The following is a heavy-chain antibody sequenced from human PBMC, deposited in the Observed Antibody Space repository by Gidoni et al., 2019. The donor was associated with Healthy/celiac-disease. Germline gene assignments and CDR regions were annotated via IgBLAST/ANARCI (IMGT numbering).Heavy chain of an antibody. V-gene: IGHV3-30-3*01. D-gene: IGHD3-22*01. CDR2: ISYDGSNK. Sequence: QVQLVESGGGVVQPGRSLRLSCAASGFTFSSYAMHWVRQAPGKGLEWVAVISYDGSNKYYADSVKGRFTISRDKSKNTLYLQMNSLRAEDTAVYYCARASLTYYYDSYFDYWGQGTLVTVSS. J-gene: IGHJ4*02. CDR3: ARASLTYYYDSYFDY. CDR1: GFTFSSYA.